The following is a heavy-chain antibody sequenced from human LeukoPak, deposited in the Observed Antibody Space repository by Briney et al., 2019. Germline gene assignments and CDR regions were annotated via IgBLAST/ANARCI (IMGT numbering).Heavy chain of an antibody. CDR2: VYYGGNT. Sequence: PSETLSLTCTVSGGSISNSNYYWAWIRQPPGKGLEWIGTVYYGGNTYYNPSLKSRVTLSVDTSKNQFSLKLTSVTATDTAEYYCARRRGPNYYESYIFDSWGQGTLVTVSS. V-gene: IGHV4-39*01. D-gene: IGHD3-22*01. CDR1: GGSISNSNYY. CDR3: ARRRGPNYYESYIFDS. J-gene: IGHJ4*02.